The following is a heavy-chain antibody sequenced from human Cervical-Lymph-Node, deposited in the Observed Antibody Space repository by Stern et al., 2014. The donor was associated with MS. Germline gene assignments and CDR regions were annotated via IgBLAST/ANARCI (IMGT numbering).Heavy chain of an antibody. J-gene: IGHJ4*01. CDR2: INPNSGGT. D-gene: IGHD3-3*01. CDR1: GYIFTDYY. Sequence: VPLVESGAEAKAPGASMKVSCRASGYIFTDYYLHWVRQAPGQGLARLGWINPNSGGTNYAQNFQGRVTMTRDTSISTAYMELRWLGYADTAVYYCARGSGTAYDLRGDYWGQGTLVTVSS. V-gene: IGHV1-2*02. CDR3: ARGSGTAYDLRGDY.